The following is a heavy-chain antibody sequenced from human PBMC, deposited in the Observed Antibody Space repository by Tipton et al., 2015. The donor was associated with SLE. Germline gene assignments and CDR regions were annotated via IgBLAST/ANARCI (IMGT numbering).Heavy chain of an antibody. Sequence: GLVKPSQTLSLTCAVYGGSFNGYFWTWIRQPPGKGLEWIAEIIHSGVTNYNPSLRSRVTISVDMSKKQFSLKLTSVTAADTAVYYCVRFSSMMGGYFDYWGQGTLVTVSS. CDR1: GGSFNGYF. CDR3: VRFSSMMGGYFDY. V-gene: IGHV4-34*12. CDR2: IIHSGVT. J-gene: IGHJ4*02. D-gene: IGHD3-16*01.